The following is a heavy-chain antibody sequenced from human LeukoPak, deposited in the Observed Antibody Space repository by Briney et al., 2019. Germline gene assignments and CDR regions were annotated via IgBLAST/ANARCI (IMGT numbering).Heavy chain of an antibody. CDR2: IYYSGTT. D-gene: IGHD3-16*01. CDR1: GGSISSGDYY. J-gene: IGHJ4*02. V-gene: IGHV4-30-4*01. CDR3: ARVGGGDAYYFDY. Sequence: SETLSLTCTVSGGSISSGDYYWSWIRQPPGKGLEWIGNIYYSGTTYYNPSLKSRVTISVDASKNQFSLKLTSVTAADTAVYYCARVGGGDAYYFDYWGQGTLVTVSS.